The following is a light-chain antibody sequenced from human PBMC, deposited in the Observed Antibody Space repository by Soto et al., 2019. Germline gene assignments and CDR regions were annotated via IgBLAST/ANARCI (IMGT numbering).Light chain of an antibody. Sequence: EIQMTQSPSTLSASVGETVTLTCRASQSVSSCLAWYQQKPGKAPNLLIYNTSTIESGVPSRFSGSGFGTEFTLTISRLQPDDFATYYCQQYTRFSWTFGQGTKVDIK. CDR2: NTS. J-gene: IGKJ1*01. CDR3: QQYTRFSWT. CDR1: QSVSSC. V-gene: IGKV1-5*03.